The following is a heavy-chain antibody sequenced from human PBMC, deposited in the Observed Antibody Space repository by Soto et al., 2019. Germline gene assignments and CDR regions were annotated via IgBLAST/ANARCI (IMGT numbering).Heavy chain of an antibody. D-gene: IGHD3-3*01. Sequence: ASGKVSCKASGYTFTGYYMHWVRQAPGQGLEWMGWINPYSGDTNYAQKFQDWVTMTRDTSISTAYMELSRLRSDDTAVYYCARDFKIFVVGYGMDVWVQGTTVTVSS. CDR3: ARDFKIFVVGYGMDV. CDR1: GYTFTGYY. J-gene: IGHJ6*02. V-gene: IGHV1-2*04. CDR2: INPYSGDT.